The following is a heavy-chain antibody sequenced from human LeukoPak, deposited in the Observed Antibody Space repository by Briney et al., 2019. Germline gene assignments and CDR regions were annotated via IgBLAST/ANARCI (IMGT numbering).Heavy chain of an antibody. D-gene: IGHD2-2*01. V-gene: IGHV4-59*08. CDR3: ARLSIGSSTTQNWFDP. J-gene: IGHJ5*02. CDR2: IYYSGST. CDR1: GGSISSYY. Sequence: SETLSLTCTVSGGSISSYYWSWIRQPPGKGLEWIGYIYYSGSTNYNPSLKSRVTISVDTSKNQFSLKLSSVTAADTAVYYCARLSIGSSTTQNWFDPWGQGTLVTVSS.